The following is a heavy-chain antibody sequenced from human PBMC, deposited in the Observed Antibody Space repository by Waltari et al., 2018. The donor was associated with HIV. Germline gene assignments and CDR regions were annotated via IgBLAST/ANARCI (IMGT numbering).Heavy chain of an antibody. Sequence: EVQLVEYRGGLVEPGGSLRLACAATCFTFSTYLMPWVRQCPGKGLVWVSRIHSDGSSTSYSDSVKGRFTISRDNAKNTLYLQMNSLRAEDTAVYYCARGNGHAFDIWAQGTMVTVSS. J-gene: IGHJ3*02. CDR1: CFTFSTYL. D-gene: IGHD2-8*01. CDR3: ARGNGHAFDI. V-gene: IGHV3-74*01. CDR2: IHSDGSST.